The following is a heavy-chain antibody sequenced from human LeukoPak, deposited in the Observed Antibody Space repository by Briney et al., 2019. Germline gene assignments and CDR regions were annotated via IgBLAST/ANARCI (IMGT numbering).Heavy chain of an antibody. J-gene: IGHJ6*02. CDR1: GFTFSSYS. CDR2: ISSSSSTI. CDR3: ARRKGFIAADRGGSRSTYGMDV. D-gene: IGHD6-13*01. V-gene: IGHV3-48*02. Sequence: GGSLRLSCAASGFTFSSYSMNWVRQAPGKGLEWVSYISSSSSTIYYADSVKGRFTISRDNAKNSLYLQMNSLRDEDTAVYYCARRKGFIAADRGGSRSTYGMDVWGQGTTVTVSS.